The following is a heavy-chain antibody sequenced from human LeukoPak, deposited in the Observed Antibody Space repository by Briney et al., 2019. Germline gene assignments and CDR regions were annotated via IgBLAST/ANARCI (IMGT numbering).Heavy chain of an antibody. CDR1: GFTFSGHW. V-gene: IGHV3-7*03. Sequence: GGSLRLSCAASGFTFSGHWMSWVRQAPGKGLEWVANIKQDGSEKYYVDSVKGRFTISRDNAKNSLYLQMNSLRVEDTAVYYCARNVGWYSHDSWGQGTLVTVSS. J-gene: IGHJ4*02. D-gene: IGHD6-19*01. CDR2: IKQDGSEK. CDR3: ARNVGWYSHDS.